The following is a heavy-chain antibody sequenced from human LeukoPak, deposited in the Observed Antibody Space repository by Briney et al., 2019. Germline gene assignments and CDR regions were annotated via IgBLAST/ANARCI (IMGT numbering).Heavy chain of an antibody. V-gene: IGHV4-39*07. CDR3: ARDGRYYDTSGYNGY. CDR2: IYYSGST. CDR1: GGSISSSSYY. D-gene: IGHD3-22*01. J-gene: IGHJ4*02. Sequence: PSETLSLTCTVSGGSISSSSYYWGWIRQPPGKGLEWIGTIYYSGSTYYNSSLKSRVTISVDTSKNQFSLKLSSVTAADTAVYYCARDGRYYDTSGYNGYWGQGTLVTVSS.